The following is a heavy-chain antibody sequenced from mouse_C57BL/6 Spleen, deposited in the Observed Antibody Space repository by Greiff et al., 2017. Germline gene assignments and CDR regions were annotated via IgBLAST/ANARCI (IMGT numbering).Heavy chain of an antibody. D-gene: IGHD2-1*01. CDR2: IDTSDSYT. J-gene: IGHJ4*01. V-gene: IGHV1-50*01. Sequence: VQLQQPGAELVKPGASVKLSCKASGYTFTSSWMQWVKQRPGQGLEWIGEIDTSDSYTKYNQKFKGKATLTVDTSSSKACMQLSSLTSEDSAVYYCARSPYGNYDAMDYWGQGTSVTVSS. CDR3: ARSPYGNYDAMDY. CDR1: GYTFTSSW.